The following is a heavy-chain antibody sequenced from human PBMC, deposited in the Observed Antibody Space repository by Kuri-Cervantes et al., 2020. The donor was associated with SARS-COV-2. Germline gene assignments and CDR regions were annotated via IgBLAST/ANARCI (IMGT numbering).Heavy chain of an antibody. Sequence: GSLRLSCDVSGDSISSTYWSWIRQPPGRGLEWIGFVHYSGTTSYSPSLKSRVTMSVDTSKNHFSLKLSSVTTADTAVYYCAGSSGWYTYYYYGMDVGGQGTTVTDSS. CDR1: GDSISSTY. CDR3: AGSSGWYTYYYYGMDV. D-gene: IGHD6-19*01. V-gene: IGHV4-59*01. CDR2: VHYSGTT. J-gene: IGHJ6*02.